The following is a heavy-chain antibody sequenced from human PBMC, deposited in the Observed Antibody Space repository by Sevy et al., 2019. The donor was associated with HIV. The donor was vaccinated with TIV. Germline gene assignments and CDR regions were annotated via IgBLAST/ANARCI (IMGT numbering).Heavy chain of an antibody. Sequence: GGSLRLSCAASGFTFSDYYMSWIRQAPGKGREWVSDISSGSTYTKYADWVKGRITISRDNAKNSLYLQRNSLRVEDTAVYYCARDRRNYAGQYFDYWGQGTLVTVSS. CDR3: ARDRRNYAGQYFDY. CDR2: ISSGSTYT. J-gene: IGHJ4*02. D-gene: IGHD1-7*01. V-gene: IGHV3-11*06. CDR1: GFTFSDYY.